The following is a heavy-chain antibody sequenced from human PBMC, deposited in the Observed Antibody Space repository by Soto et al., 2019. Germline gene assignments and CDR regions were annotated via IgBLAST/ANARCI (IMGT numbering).Heavy chain of an antibody. CDR3: ATDPTRFGELFPGGYFDY. CDR2: ISAYNGNT. D-gene: IGHD3-10*01. J-gene: IGHJ4*02. CDR1: GYTFTSYG. V-gene: IGHV1-18*01. Sequence: QVQLVQSGAEVKKPGASVKVSCKASGYTFTSYGISWVRQAPGQGLEWMGWISAYNGNTNYAQKLQGRVTMTTDTSTSTAYMELRSLRSDDTAVYYCATDPTRFGELFPGGYFDYWGRGTLVTVSS.